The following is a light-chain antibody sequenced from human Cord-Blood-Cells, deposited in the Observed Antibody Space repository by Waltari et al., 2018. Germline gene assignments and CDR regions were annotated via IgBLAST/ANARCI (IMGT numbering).Light chain of an antibody. J-gene: IGKJ2*01. V-gene: IGKV1-5*03. CDR1: QSISSW. CDR2: KAS. Sequence: DNQMTQSPSTLSACVGDRRNITCRASQSISSWLAWYKQKPGKAPKLLIYKASSLESGVPSRFSGSGSGTEFTLTISSLQPDDFATYYCQQYNSYLYTFGQGTKLEIK. CDR3: QQYNSYLYT.